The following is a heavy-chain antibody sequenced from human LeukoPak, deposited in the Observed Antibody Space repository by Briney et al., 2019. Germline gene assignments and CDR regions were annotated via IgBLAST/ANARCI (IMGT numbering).Heavy chain of an antibody. CDR1: GFTFSSYS. J-gene: IGHJ4*02. V-gene: IGHV3-53*01. Sequence: GGSLRLSCAASGFTFSSYSMNWVRQAPGRGLEWVSVIYSGGYTYYAGSVKGRFTISRDNSKNTLYLQMNSLRAEDTAVYYCASAIGSIWYEFDYWGQGTLVTVSS. CDR2: IYSGGYT. CDR3: ASAIGSIWYEFDY. D-gene: IGHD6-13*01.